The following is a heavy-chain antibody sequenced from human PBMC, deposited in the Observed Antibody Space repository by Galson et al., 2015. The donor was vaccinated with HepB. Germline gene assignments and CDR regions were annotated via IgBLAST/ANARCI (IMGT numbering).Heavy chain of an antibody. V-gene: IGHV4-39*01. CDR3: AIRQLAPVWSFDY. CDR1: GGSISSSGYY. D-gene: IGHD6-6*01. J-gene: IGHJ4*02. Sequence: TLSLTCTVSGGSISSSGYYWGWIRQPPGKGPEWIGSIYYSGKTYYNPSLKSRVTISVDTSKNQFSLNPNSVTAADTAVYYCAIRQLAPVWSFDYWGRGTLVTVSS. CDR2: IYYSGKT.